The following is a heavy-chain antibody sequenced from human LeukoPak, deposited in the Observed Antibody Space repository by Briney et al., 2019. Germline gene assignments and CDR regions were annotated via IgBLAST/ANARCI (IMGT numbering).Heavy chain of an antibody. CDR3: TTEDSSGYYGDYFDY. CDR1: GFIFSNSW. Sequence: NPGGSLRLSCAASGFIFSNSWMTWVRQAPGKGLEWVGHIKRKTDGGTTDYAAPVKGRFSISRDDSKKTVFLQMNSLKTEDTAVYYCTTEDSSGYYGDYFDYWGQGTLVTVSS. J-gene: IGHJ4*02. CDR2: IKRKTDGGTT. D-gene: IGHD3-22*01. V-gene: IGHV3-15*01.